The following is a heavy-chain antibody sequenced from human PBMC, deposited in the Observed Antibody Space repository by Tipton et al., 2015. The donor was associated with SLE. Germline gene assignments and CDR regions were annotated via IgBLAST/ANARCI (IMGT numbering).Heavy chain of an antibody. D-gene: IGHD1-14*01. CDR1: GASISSYY. CDR2: VYYTGST. V-gene: IGHV4-59*01. J-gene: IGHJ3*01. CDR3: ARIDRGTFDV. Sequence: TLSLTCTVSGASISSYYWSWIRQPPGKGLECIGDVYYTGSTNYKSSLKSRLTISLDTSKSQFSLRLTSVTAADTAVYYCARIDRGTFDVWGHGTMVTVSS.